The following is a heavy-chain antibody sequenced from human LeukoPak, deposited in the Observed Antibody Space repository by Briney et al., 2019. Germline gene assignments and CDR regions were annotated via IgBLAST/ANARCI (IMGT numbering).Heavy chain of an antibody. CDR2: MSVSNGNT. D-gene: IGHD6-13*01. V-gene: IGHV1-18*01. J-gene: IGHJ4*02. CDR1: GYTFTSYG. CDR3: AKYPLSYSSNWHYYFDY. Sequence: ASVKVSCTASGYTFTSYGVSWVRQAPGQGLEWMGWMSVSNGNTNYAQKLQGRVTMTTDTSTSTAYMELRSLRSDDTAVYYCAKYPLSYSSNWHYYFDYWGQGTLLTVSS.